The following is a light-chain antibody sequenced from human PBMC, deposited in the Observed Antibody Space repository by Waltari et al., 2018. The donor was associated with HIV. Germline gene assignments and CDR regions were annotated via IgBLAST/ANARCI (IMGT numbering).Light chain of an antibody. Sequence: DILLTQSPSFLSASVGDRVTISCRANQGIRNYLAWHQQRPGRAPKLLIFSASVLQAGVPSRFSASGSGTQFTLTITALQPEDFATYYCQQHNTYPLTFGPGT. CDR2: SAS. CDR3: QQHNTYPLT. CDR1: QGIRNY. J-gene: IGKJ3*01. V-gene: IGKV1-9*01.